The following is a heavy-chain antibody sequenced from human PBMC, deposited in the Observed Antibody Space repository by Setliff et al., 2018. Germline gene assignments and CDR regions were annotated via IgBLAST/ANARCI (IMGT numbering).Heavy chain of an antibody. CDR1: GYSISSGYY. Sequence: PSETLSLTCTVSGYSISSGYYWGWIRQPPGKGLEWIGNMYHSGSTYYNPSLKSRVTISADKSISTAYLQWSSLKASDTAMYYCARALYPSSFIGHNWFDPWGQGTL. J-gene: IGHJ5*02. CDR3: ARALYPSSFIGHNWFDP. CDR2: MYHSGST. D-gene: IGHD2-2*01. V-gene: IGHV4-38-2*02.